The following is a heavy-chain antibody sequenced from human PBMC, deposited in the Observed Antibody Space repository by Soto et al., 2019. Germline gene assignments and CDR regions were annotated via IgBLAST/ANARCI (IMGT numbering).Heavy chain of an antibody. Sequence: GGPQRLSSAASGFNFSSYWMHWVRQAPGKGLVWVSRINSDGSSTRYADSVKGRFTISRDNAKNTLYLQMNSLRAEDTAVYYCARRRRYTVTYNDAFDIWGQGTMVTVSS. CDR1: GFNFSSYW. D-gene: IGHD4-17*01. J-gene: IGHJ3*02. V-gene: IGHV3-74*01. CDR3: ARRRRYTVTYNDAFDI. CDR2: INSDGSST.